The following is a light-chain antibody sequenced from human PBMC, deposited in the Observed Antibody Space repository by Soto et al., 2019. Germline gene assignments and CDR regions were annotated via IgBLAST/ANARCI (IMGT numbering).Light chain of an antibody. Sequence: IQLTQSPSSLSASLGDRVTITCRASQVIASYLGWYQQKPGKAPKLLIYGASTSQGGVPSRFSGSGSGTEFTLTISSLQPEDFATYYCQQLYGYPRTFGQGTKVEI. CDR2: GAS. V-gene: IGKV1-9*01. CDR1: QVIASY. CDR3: QQLYGYPRT. J-gene: IGKJ1*01.